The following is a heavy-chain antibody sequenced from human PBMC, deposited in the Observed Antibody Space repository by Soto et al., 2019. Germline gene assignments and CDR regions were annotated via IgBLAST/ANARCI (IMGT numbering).Heavy chain of an antibody. D-gene: IGHD6-19*01. V-gene: IGHV3-53*04. CDR3: ARVATSSGWYDAFDI. CDR2: IYSGGST. J-gene: IGHJ3*02. CDR1: AFTVSSNY. Sequence: EVQLVESGGGLVQPGGSLRLSCADSAFTVSSNYMSWVRQAPGKGLEWVSVIYSGGSTYYADSVKGRFTISRHNSKNTLYLQMNSLRAEDTAVYYCARVATSSGWYDAFDIWGQGTMVTVSS.